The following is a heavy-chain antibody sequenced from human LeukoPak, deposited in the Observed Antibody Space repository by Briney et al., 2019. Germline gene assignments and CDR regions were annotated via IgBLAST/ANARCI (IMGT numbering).Heavy chain of an antibody. V-gene: IGHV3-48*01. CDR2: ISSSSSTI. D-gene: IGHD2-21*02. J-gene: IGHJ4*02. CDR3: AREGMMTDTTLDY. Sequence: PGGSLRLSCAASGFTFSSYSMNWVRQAPGKGLEWVSYISSSSSTIYYADSVKGRFTISRDNAKNSLYLQMNSLRAEDTAVYYCAREGMMTDTTLDYWGQGTLVTVSS. CDR1: GFTFSSYS.